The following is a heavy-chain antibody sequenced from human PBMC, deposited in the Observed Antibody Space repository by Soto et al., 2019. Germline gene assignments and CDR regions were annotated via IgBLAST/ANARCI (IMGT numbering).Heavy chain of an antibody. CDR1: GGTFSSYA. D-gene: IGHD3-9*01. V-gene: IGHV1-69*01. CDR2: IIPIIGTA. Sequence: QVQLVQSGAEVKKPGSSVKVSCKASGGTFSSYAISWVRQAPGQGLEWMGGIIPIIGTANYAQKFQGRVTITADESTSTAYMELSSLRSEDTAVYYCARGDDILIGQNVRYYYGIDVWGQGTTVTVSS. J-gene: IGHJ6*02. CDR3: ARGDDILIGQNVRYYYGIDV.